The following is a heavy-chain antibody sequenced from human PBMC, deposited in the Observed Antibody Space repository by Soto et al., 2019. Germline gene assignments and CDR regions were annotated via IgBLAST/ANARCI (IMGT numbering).Heavy chain of an antibody. CDR1: GYTFTGYY. D-gene: IGHD5-18*01. J-gene: IGHJ4*02. Sequence: ASVKVSCKASGYTFTGYYMHWVLQAPGQGLEWMGWINPNSGGTNYAQKFQGRVTVTRDTSISTAYMELSRLRSDDTAVYYCARDQTAMVNYDYWGQGTLVTVSS. V-gene: IGHV1-2*02. CDR3: ARDQTAMVNYDY. CDR2: INPNSGGT.